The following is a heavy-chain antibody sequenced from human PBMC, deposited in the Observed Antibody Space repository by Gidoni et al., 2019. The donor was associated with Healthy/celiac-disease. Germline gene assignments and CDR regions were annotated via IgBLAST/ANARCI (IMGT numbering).Heavy chain of an antibody. CDR2: IYPGDSDT. CDR3: ARHLPRGWNYVWFDP. V-gene: IGHV5-51*01. D-gene: IGHD1-7*01. J-gene: IGHJ5*02. CDR1: GYRFTSYW. Sequence: EVPLVQSGAEVKKPGESLKISCTGSGYRFTSYWIGWVRQMPGKGLEWMGIIYPGDSDTRYSPSFQGQVTIAADKSISTAYLQWSSLKASDTAMYYCARHLPRGWNYVWFDPWGQGTLVTVSS.